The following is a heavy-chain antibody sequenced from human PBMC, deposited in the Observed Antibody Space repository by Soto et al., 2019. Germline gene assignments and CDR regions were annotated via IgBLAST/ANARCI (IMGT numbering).Heavy chain of an antibody. CDR2: ISAHNGNT. V-gene: IGHV1-18*01. D-gene: IGHD6-6*01. CDR3: ARGRDGDY. CDR1: GYTFTSYG. Sequence: QVHLVQSGAEVKKPGASVKVSCKGSGYTFTSYGITWVRQAPGKGLEWMGWISAHNGNTDYAQKHQGRVTVTRHTPTSTAYMELRSRRSDDTAVYYCARGRDGDYWGQGALVTVSS. J-gene: IGHJ4*02.